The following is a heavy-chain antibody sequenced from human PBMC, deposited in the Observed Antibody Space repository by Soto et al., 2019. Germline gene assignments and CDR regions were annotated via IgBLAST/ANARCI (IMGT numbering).Heavy chain of an antibody. Sequence: EVQLVESGGGLVQPGGSLRLSCSASGFTFSSYDMHWVRQGTGKGLEWVSAIVTTGDTYYAGSVKGRFTISRENAQNSLYLQMNSLRAGDTAIYFCARAIGPTLFDYWGQGTLVTVSS. CDR1: GFTFSSYD. J-gene: IGHJ4*02. D-gene: IGHD3-22*01. CDR2: IVTTGDT. V-gene: IGHV3-13*04. CDR3: ARAIGPTLFDY.